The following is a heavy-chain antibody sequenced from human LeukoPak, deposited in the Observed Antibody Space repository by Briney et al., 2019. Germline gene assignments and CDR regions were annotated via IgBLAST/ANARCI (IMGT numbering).Heavy chain of an antibody. Sequence: SVKVSCKASGYTFTGYYFHWVRQAPGQGLEWMGWINPNTAGTNYAQKFLGGVTLTWDTSISTAYMELTRLTSDDTAVYYCATSAGDYRAGHYYYMGVWGRGTSVTVSS. J-gene: IGHJ6*03. CDR3: ATSAGDYRAGHYYYMGV. D-gene: IGHD4-11*01. V-gene: IGHV1-2*02. CDR2: INPNTAGT. CDR1: GYTFTGYY.